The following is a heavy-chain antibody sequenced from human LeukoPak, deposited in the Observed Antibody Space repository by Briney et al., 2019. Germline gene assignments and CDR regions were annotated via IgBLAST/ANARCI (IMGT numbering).Heavy chain of an antibody. D-gene: IGHD3-22*01. J-gene: IGHJ5*02. Sequence: SVKVSCKASGGTFSSYAISWVRQAPGQGPEWIGGIIPISGTAKYAQKLQGRVTISADKSTSTAYMELSSLRSEDTAVYYCARKVPNDSSGYYYRGQFDPWGQGTLVTVSS. V-gene: IGHV1-69*06. CDR2: IIPISGTA. CDR1: GGTFSSYA. CDR3: ARKVPNDSSGYYYRGQFDP.